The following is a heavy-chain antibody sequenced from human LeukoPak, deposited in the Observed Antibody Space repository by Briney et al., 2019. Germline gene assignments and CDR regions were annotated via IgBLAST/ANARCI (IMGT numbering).Heavy chain of an antibody. CDR2: IYYSGST. V-gene: IGHV4-39*02. CDR1: GGSISSYY. CDR3: ARETYYYDSSGYYLGPDY. D-gene: IGHD3-22*01. Sequence: PSETLSLTCTVSGGSISSYYWSWIRQPPGKGLEWIGSIYYSGSTYCNPSLKSRVAISVDTSKNQFSLKLSSVTAADTAVYYCARETYYYDSSGYYLGPDYWGQGTLVTVSS. J-gene: IGHJ4*02.